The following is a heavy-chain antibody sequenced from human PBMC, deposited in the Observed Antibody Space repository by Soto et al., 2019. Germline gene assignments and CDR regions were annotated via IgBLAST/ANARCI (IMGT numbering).Heavy chain of an antibody. CDR3: ARRGYGGNEGYFDH. V-gene: IGHV5-51*01. CDR2: IFPGDSDI. CDR1: GYSFTTYW. D-gene: IGHD2-15*01. J-gene: IGHJ4*02. Sequence: PGESLKISCTGSGYSFTTYWIGWVRQMPGKGLEWMGIIFPGDSDIRYSPSFQGQVTMSADKSISTAYLQWSSLKASDTAMYYCARRGYGGNEGYFDHWGQGTLVTVSS.